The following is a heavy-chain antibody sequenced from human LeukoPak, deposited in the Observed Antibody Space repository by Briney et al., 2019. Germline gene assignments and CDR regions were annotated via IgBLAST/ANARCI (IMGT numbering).Heavy chain of an antibody. J-gene: IGHJ3*02. Sequence: SETLSLTCTVSGGSISTSNYYWGWIRQPPGKGLEWIGNIFYSGSTYYSPSLKSRVTISVDTSKNQFSLRLSSVTAADTAVYYCARQGGSGRAFDIWGHGTTVTVSS. D-gene: IGHD1-26*01. CDR2: IFYSGST. CDR3: ARQGGSGRAFDI. CDR1: GGSISTSNYY. V-gene: IGHV4-39*01.